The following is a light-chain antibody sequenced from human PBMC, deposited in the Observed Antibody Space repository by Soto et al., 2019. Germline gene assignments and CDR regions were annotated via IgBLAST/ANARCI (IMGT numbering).Light chain of an antibody. J-gene: IGKJ2*01. CDR3: QQYHNWPPQYT. CDR1: QSVASN. Sequence: EIVMTQSPASLSVSPGDGATLSCRASQSVASNVAWYQQKPGQGPRLLIHGASTRAVGVPARFSGSGSGTDVNLTISILQSEDFAGYYCQQYHNWPPQYTFGQGTKLHIK. V-gene: IGKV3-15*01. CDR2: GAS.